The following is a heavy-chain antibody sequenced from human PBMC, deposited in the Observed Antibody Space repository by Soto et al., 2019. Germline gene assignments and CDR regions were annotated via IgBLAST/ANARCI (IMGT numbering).Heavy chain of an antibody. CDR3: AGQVGVVIPAAMRDYYYYYGMDV. V-gene: IGHV4-34*01. CDR2: INHSGST. CDR1: PGSISGYY. D-gene: IGHD2-2*01. J-gene: IGHJ6*02. Sequence: TLSRTCFRYPGSISGYYRSRIRQPTGKRLERLGEINHSGSTNYNPSLKSRGTISVDTSKNLFSLKLNSVTSADTAVYYCAGQVGVVIPAAMRDYYYYYGMDVWGQGTTVTVSS.